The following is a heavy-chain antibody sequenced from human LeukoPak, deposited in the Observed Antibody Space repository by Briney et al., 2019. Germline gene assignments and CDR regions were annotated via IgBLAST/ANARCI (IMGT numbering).Heavy chain of an antibody. D-gene: IGHD6-6*01. CDR2: INPNSGGT. J-gene: IGHJ4*02. CDR1: GYTFTGYY. CDR3: ARVLQSHIAARPEFVY. Sequence: ASVKVSCKASGYTFTGYYMHWVRQAPGQGLEWMGWINPNSGGTNYAQKFQGRVTMTRDTSISTAYMELSRLRSDDTAVYYCARVLQSHIAARPEFVYWGQGTLVTVSS. V-gene: IGHV1-2*02.